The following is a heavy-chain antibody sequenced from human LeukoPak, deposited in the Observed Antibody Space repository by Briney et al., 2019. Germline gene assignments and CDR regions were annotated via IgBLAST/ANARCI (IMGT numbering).Heavy chain of an antibody. J-gene: IGHJ4*02. CDR1: GYSISSGYF. CDR2: MYHSGST. Sequence: SETLSLTCTVSGYSISSGYFWGWIRQPPGKGLEWIGGMYHSGSTYYNPSLKSRVTISVDTSKNQFSLKLSSVTAADTAVYYCAVSYYGDLYYFDYWGQGTLVTVSS. D-gene: IGHD4-17*01. V-gene: IGHV4-38-2*02. CDR3: AVSYYGDLYYFDY.